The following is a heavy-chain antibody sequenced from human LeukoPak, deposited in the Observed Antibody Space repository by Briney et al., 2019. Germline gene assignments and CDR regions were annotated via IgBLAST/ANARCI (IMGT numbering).Heavy chain of an antibody. CDR2: MNPNSGNT. V-gene: IGHV1-8*01. Sequence: GASVKVSCKASGYTFTSYDINWVRQAPGQRLEWMGWMNPNSGNTGYAQKFQGRVTMTRNTSISTAYMELSSLRSEDTAVYYCARGRITIFGRATGYYYGMDVWGQGTTVTVSS. CDR3: ARGRITIFGRATGYYYGMDV. D-gene: IGHD3-3*01. J-gene: IGHJ6*02. CDR1: GYTFTSYD.